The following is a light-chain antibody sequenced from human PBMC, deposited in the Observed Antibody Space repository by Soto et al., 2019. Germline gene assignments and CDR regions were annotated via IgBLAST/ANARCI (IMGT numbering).Light chain of an antibody. CDR2: AAS. Sequence: IQMTQSPSSLSASVGDRVTITCRASQSISSYLNWYQQKPGKAPKLLIYAASSLQSGVPSRFSGSGSGTDFTLTISSLQPEDFATYYCQQSYSTPPTFGQGGKVDI. J-gene: IGKJ1*01. V-gene: IGKV1-39*01. CDR3: QQSYSTPPT. CDR1: QSISSY.